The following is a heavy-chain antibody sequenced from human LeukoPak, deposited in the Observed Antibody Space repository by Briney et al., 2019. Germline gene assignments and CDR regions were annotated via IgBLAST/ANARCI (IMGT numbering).Heavy chain of an antibody. CDR3: ARDVAYCGGDCGAFDI. Sequence: GGSLRVSCAASGFTVSSNYMNRVRQAPGKGLEWVSVIYSGGSTYYADSVKGRFTISRHNSKNTLYLQMNSLRIEDTAVCYCARDVAYCGGDCGAFDIWGQGTMVTVSS. V-gene: IGHV3-53*04. CDR2: IYSGGST. D-gene: IGHD2-21*02. J-gene: IGHJ3*02. CDR1: GFTVSSNY.